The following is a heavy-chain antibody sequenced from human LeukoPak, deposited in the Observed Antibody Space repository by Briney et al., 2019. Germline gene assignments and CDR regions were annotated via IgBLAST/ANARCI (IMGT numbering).Heavy chain of an antibody. J-gene: IGHJ6*02. CDR2: MNPNSGNT. CDR1: GYTFTSYD. D-gene: IGHD6-6*01. Sequence: ASVKVSCKASGYTFTSYDINWVRQATGQGLEWMGWMNPNSGNTGYAQKFQGRVTMTRNTSISTAYMELSSLRSEDTAVYYCARPSQASSSNTNYYYYGRDVWGQGTTVTVSS. V-gene: IGHV1-8*01. CDR3: ARPSQASSSNTNYYYYGRDV.